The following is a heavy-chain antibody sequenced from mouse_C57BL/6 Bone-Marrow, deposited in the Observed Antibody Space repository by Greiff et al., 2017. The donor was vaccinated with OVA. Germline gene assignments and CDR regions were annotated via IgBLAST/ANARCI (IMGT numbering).Heavy chain of an antibody. D-gene: IGHD3-2*02. V-gene: IGHV14-4*01. J-gene: IGHJ3*01. Sequence: EVKVVESGAELVRPGASVKLSCTASGFNIKDDYMHWVKQRPEQGLEWIGWIDPENGDTEYASKFQGKATITADTSSNTAYLQLSSLTSEDTAVYYCTTQLRLRWFAYWGQGTLVTVSA. CDR2: IDPENGDT. CDR3: TTQLRLRWFAY. CDR1: GFNIKDDY.